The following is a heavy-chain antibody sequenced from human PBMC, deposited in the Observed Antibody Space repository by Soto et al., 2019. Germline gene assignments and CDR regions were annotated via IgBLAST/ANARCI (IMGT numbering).Heavy chain of an antibody. Sequence: QVQLQESGPGLVKPSGTLSLTCAVSGGSISSSNWWSWVRQPPGKGLEWIGEIYHSGSTNYNRSLKSRVPISVDKSKNPFSLKLSSVTAAVTTVYYCARNQRAKGYSPVNWGQGTLVTVSS. CDR3: ARNQRAKGYSPVN. J-gene: IGHJ4*02. D-gene: IGHD2-15*01. V-gene: IGHV4-4*02. CDR2: IYHSGST. CDR1: GGSISSSNW.